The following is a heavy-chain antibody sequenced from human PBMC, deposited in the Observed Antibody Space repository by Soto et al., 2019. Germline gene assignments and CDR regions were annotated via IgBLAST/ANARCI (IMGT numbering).Heavy chain of an antibody. D-gene: IGHD3-10*01. CDR2: IYYSGST. V-gene: IGHV4-59*01. CDR3: ARWYGYGSGESIDAFHI. Sequence: SATLSLTCTFSGVSISSYYWSRIRQPPGKGLEWIGYIYYSGSTNYNPSLKSRVTISVDTSKNQFSLKLSSVTAADTAVYYCARWYGYGSGESIDAFHIWGQGTMVT. J-gene: IGHJ3*02. CDR1: GVSISSYY.